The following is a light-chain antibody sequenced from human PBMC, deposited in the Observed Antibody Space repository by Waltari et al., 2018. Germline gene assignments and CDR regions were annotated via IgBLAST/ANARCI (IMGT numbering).Light chain of an antibody. V-gene: IGLV2-23*02. CDR2: AVT. J-gene: IGLJ1*01. CDR3: CSYAGDSLYV. CDR1: SSAVRSYNY. Sequence: QSALTQPASVSGSPGQSITLTCTGTSSAVRSYNYVSWYQQYPGKAPKRLIYAVTQRPSGVSDRFSGSKSGNTASLTISGLQAEDEADYYCCSYAGDSLYVFGTGTTVTV.